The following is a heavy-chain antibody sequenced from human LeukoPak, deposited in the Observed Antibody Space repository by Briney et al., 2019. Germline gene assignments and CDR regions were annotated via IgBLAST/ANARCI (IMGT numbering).Heavy chain of an antibody. CDR2: ISGSGGST. CDR3: AKSSFGYCTNGVCYKGLVEFDY. CDR1: GFTFSSYA. V-gene: IGHV3-23*01. Sequence: PGGSLRLSCAASGFTFSSYAMSWVRQAPGKGLEWVSAISGSGGSTYYADSVKGRFTISRDNSKNTLYLQMNSLRAEDTAVYYCAKSSFGYCTNGVCYKGLVEFDYWGQGTLVTVSS. J-gene: IGHJ4*02. D-gene: IGHD2-8*01.